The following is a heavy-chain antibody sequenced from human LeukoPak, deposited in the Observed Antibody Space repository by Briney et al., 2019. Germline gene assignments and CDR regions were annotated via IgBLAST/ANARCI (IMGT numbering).Heavy chain of an antibody. V-gene: IGHV3-23*01. CDR1: GFTFSSYA. CDR3: AKSGLPSASPIYYYYYGMDV. CDR2: ISGSGGST. Sequence: SGGSLRLSCAASGFTFSSYAMSWVRQAPGKGLEWVSAISGSGGSTYYADSVKGRFTTSRDNSKNTLYLQMNSLRAEDTAVYYCAKSGLPSASPIYYYYYGMDVWGQGTTVTVSS. J-gene: IGHJ6*02. D-gene: IGHD5/OR15-5a*01.